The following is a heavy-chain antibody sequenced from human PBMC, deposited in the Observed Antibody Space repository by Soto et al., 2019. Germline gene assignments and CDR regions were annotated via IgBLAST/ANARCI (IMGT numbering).Heavy chain of an antibody. J-gene: IGHJ4*02. D-gene: IGHD6-13*01. V-gene: IGHV3-74*01. CDR3: ARVGSSWSSFDY. Sequence: GGCLRLSCAASGFTFSSYWMHWVRQAPGKGLVWVSRINSDGSSTSYADSVKGRFTTSRDNAKNTLYLQMNSLRAEDTAVYYCARVGSSWSSFDYWGQGTLVTVSS. CDR2: INSDGSST. CDR1: GFTFSSYW.